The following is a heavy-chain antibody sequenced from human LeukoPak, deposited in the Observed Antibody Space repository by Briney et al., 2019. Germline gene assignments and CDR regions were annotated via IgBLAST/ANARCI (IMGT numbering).Heavy chain of an antibody. D-gene: IGHD3-10*01. CDR1: GFTFSSYW. Sequence: GGSLSLSCVASGFTFSSYWMHWVRQDPRKGLVWVSRINGDGRNINYADSVRGRFTISRDNAKNSLYLQMNSLRAEDTALYYCAKDIRGSGSYPYYFDYWGQGTLVTVSS. J-gene: IGHJ4*02. CDR3: AKDIRGSGSYPYYFDY. V-gene: IGHV3-74*01. CDR2: INGDGRNI.